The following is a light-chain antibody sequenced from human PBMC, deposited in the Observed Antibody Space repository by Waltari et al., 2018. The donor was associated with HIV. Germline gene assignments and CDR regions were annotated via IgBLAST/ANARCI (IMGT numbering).Light chain of an antibody. J-gene: IGLJ2*01. Sequence: QSVLTQPPSASGTPGQRVTISCSGSSSNIGSNSVNWYQQLPGTAPKLLIYNNNARPAGVPDRFSGSRSGTSASRAISGLQSEDEADYYCAAWDDSLSGRVFGGGTKLTVL. CDR3: AAWDDSLSGRV. CDR1: SSNIGSNS. V-gene: IGLV1-44*01. CDR2: NNN.